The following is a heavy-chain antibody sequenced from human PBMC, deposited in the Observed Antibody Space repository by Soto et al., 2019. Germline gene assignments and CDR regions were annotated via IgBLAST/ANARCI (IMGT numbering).Heavy chain of an antibody. V-gene: IGHV1-18*01. CDR2: ISPYTYRT. CDR3: ARDPNRDFDF. CDR1: GYIFTNFG. J-gene: IGHJ4*02. Sequence: QVQLVQSGAELKKPGASVKVSCKTSGYIFTNFGISWVRQAPGQGLEWMGWISPYTYRTNYVQKFRDRITMTTDTSTSTVYMELRNLRSDDTAIYYCARDPNRDFDFWGQGSVVTVSS.